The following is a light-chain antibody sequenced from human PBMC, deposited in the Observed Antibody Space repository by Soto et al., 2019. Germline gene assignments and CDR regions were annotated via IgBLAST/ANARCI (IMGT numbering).Light chain of an antibody. CDR2: GAS. V-gene: IGKV3-20*01. CDR1: QRVSSGY. J-gene: IGKJ5*01. CDR3: QQYGSSPPSST. Sequence: PGERATLSWRASQRVSSGYLAWYQQKPGQAPRLLIYGASNRATDIPDRFSGRGSGTDFTLTISRLEPEDFAVYYCQQYGSSPPSSTFGQGTRLEI.